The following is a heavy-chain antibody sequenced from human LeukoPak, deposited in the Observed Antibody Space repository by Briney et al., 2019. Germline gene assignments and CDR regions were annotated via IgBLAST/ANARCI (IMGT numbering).Heavy chain of an antibody. J-gene: IGHJ4*02. Sequence: GGSLRLSCAASSFSVSSNYMTWVRQAPGKGLECVSVIYSGGSTYYADSVKGRFTISRDNSKNTLYLQMNSLRAEDTAVYFCASTGDIGYCSSTSCRFVYWGQGILVTVSS. CDR3: ASTGDIGYCSSTSCRFVY. D-gene: IGHD2-2*01. CDR1: SFSVSSNY. V-gene: IGHV3-53*01. CDR2: IYSGGST.